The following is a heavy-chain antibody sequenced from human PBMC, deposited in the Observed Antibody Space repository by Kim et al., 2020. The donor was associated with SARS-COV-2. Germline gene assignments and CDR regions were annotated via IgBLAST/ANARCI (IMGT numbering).Heavy chain of an antibody. J-gene: IGHJ5*02. CDR3: ARQMGQYVWGSYPKFDP. CDR2: ISGSGGST. D-gene: IGHD3-16*02. Sequence: GGSLRLSCAASGFTFSSYAMSWVRQAPGKGLEWVSAISGSGGSTYYADSVKGRFTISRDNSKNTLYLQMNSLRAEDTAVYYCARQMGQYVWGSYPKFDPWGQGTLVTVSS. V-gene: IGHV3-23*01. CDR1: GFTFSSYA.